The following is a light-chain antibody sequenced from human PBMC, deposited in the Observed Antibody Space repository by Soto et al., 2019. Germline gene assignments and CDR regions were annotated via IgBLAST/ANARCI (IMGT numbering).Light chain of an antibody. CDR2: GAS. CDR3: QHYGTSWWT. CDR1: QSVSSSS. Sequence: EIVLTQSPGTLSLSPGERATLSYRASQSVSSSSVAWYQQRPGQSPRLLMYGASSRATGIPDRFSGSGSGTDFTLTISRLEPEDFAVYYCQHYGTSWWTFGQGTQVETK. V-gene: IGKV3-20*01. J-gene: IGKJ1*01.